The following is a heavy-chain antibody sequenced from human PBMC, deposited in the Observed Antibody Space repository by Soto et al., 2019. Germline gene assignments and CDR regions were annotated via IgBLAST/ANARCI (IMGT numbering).Heavy chain of an antibody. CDR1: GGSISSGDYY. CDR3: ARSKDYYDSSGYGLDY. D-gene: IGHD3-22*01. J-gene: IGHJ4*02. Sequence: PSETLSLTCTVSGGSISSGDYYWSWIRQPPGKGLEWIGYIYYSGSTYYNPSLKSRVTISVDTSKNQFSLKLSSVTAADTAVYYCARSKDYYDSSGYGLDYWGQGTLVTVS. V-gene: IGHV4-30-4*01. CDR2: IYYSGST.